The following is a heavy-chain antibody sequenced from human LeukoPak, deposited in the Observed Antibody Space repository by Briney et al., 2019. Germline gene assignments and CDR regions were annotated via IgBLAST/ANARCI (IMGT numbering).Heavy chain of an antibody. CDR3: TTHCSGGSCYPEDVFDV. J-gene: IGHJ3*01. CDR2: IKSKIDGGTT. CDR1: GFTFNNAW. V-gene: IGHV3-15*01. Sequence: GGSLRLSCAASGFTFNNAWMSWVHQAPGKGLEWVGRIKSKIDGGTTDYAAPVKGRFTVSRDDSKNTLYLQMNSRKAEDTAVYYCTTHCSGGSCYPEDVFDVWGQGRMVTVSS. D-gene: IGHD2-15*01.